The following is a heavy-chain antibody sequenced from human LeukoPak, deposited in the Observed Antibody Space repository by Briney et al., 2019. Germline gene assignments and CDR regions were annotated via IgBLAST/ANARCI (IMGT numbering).Heavy chain of an antibody. CDR3: ARGRNGFFDY. Sequence: PGGSLRLSCAASGFTLSTSWMHWVRQAPGGGLVWVSQNNGDGSRTRYADSVKGRLTISRDNAKNTVYLQMNSLRTDDTAMYYCARGRNGFFDYWGHGTLVTVSS. CDR2: NNGDGSRT. CDR1: GFTLSTSW. V-gene: IGHV3-74*01. J-gene: IGHJ4*01. D-gene: IGHD5-24*01.